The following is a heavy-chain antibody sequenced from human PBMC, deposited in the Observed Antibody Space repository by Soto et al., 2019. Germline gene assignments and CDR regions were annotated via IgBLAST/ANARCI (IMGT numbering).Heavy chain of an antibody. J-gene: IGHJ5*02. V-gene: IGHV4-34*01. CDR2: INHSGST. CDR3: ARHRVLRYFDWLSWFDP. Sequence: SETLSLTCGVYGGSFGGYYGSWIRQPPGKGLEWIGEINHSGSTNYNPSLKSRVTISVDTSKNQFSLKLSSVTAADTAVYYCARHRVLRYFDWLSWFDPWGQGTLVTVSS. CDR1: GGSFGGYY. D-gene: IGHD3-9*01.